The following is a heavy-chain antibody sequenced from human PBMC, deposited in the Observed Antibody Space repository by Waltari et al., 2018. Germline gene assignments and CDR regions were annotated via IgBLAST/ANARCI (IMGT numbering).Heavy chain of an antibody. CDR3: AKNGNIMLCATTFRDAFDV. J-gene: IGHJ3*01. CDR2: IIPILDTT. Sequence: QVQLVQSGAEVRMPGSSVKVSCEASGGTFNTYAVHWVRQAPGQGPEWMGGIIPILDTTIYAQKFQCRVSFTVNESTSTAYMELTSLRLEDTAMYYCAKNGNIMLCATTFRDAFDVWGQVTLVTVSS. CDR1: GGTFNTYA. V-gene: IGHV1-69*01. D-gene: IGHD2-8*01.